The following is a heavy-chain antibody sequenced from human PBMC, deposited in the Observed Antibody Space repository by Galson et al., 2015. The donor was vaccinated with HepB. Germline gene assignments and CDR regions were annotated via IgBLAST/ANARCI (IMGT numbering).Heavy chain of an antibody. CDR1: GFSVSTNY. V-gene: IGHV3-53*01. CDR2: LYSGGNT. CDR3: ARGNGGTYFDY. J-gene: IGHJ4*02. Sequence: SLRLSCAASGFSVSTNYIYWVRQAPGKGLEWVSVLYSGGNTYYTDSVKGRFIVSRDNSKNTVFLQMDGLRAEDTAVYYCARGNGGTYFDYWGQGTLVTVSS. D-gene: IGHD1-1*01.